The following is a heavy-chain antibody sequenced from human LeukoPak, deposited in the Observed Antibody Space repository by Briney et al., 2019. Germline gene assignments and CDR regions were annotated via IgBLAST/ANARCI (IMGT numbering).Heavy chain of an antibody. CDR2: IKQDGSEK. V-gene: IGHV3-7*05. CDR3: ARGYTLDAFDI. Sequence: PGGSLRLSCAASGFTFSSYWMSWVRQAPGKGLEWVANIKQDGSEKYHVDSVKGRFTISRDNAKNSLYLQMNSLRAEDTAVYYCARGYTLDAFDIWGQGTMVTVSS. CDR1: GFTFSSYW. J-gene: IGHJ3*02. D-gene: IGHD5-24*01.